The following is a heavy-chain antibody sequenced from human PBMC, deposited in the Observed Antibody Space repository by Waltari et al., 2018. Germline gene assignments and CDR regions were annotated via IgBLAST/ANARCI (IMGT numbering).Heavy chain of an antibody. CDR2: ISYDGSNK. J-gene: IGHJ4*02. Sequence: RQAPGKGLEWVAVISYDGSNKYYADSVKGRFTISRDNSKNTLYLQMNSLRAEDTAVYYCARDTYGDYRFDYWGQGTLVTVSS. V-gene: IGHV3-30-3*01. CDR3: ARDTYGDYRFDY. D-gene: IGHD4-17*01.